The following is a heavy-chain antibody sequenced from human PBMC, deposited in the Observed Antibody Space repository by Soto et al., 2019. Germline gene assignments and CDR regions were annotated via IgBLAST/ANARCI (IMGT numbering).Heavy chain of an antibody. V-gene: IGHV3-23*01. D-gene: IGHD3-10*01. CDR2: ISGSGGTA. J-gene: IGHJ4*02. Sequence: EVQLLESGGGSVQPGGSLRLSCAASGFTFSSYAMHWVRRPPGKGLEWVSSISGSGGTAYYADSVKGRFSISRDSLVNTLYLQMNSLRAEDTAVYYFAKGRGKNGNFDYWGQGTLVTVSP. CDR1: GFTFSSYA. CDR3: AKGRGKNGNFDY.